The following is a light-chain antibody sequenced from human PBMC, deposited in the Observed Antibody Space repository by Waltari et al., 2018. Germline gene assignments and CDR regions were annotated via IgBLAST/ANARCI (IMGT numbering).Light chain of an antibody. Sequence: EIVLTQSPATLSLSPGRSATLSCRARQSLTTYLAWYQQKPGQAPRLLIYAASNRATSIPARFSGSGSATDFTLTISSLEPEDFAVYYCQQRYNWPVTFGGGTKVEIK. CDR1: QSLTTY. V-gene: IGKV3-11*01. J-gene: IGKJ4*01. CDR2: AAS. CDR3: QQRYNWPVT.